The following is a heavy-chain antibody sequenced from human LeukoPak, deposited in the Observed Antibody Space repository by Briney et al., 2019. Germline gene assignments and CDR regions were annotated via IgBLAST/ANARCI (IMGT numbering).Heavy chain of an antibody. CDR3: ARGVDSNYPDAFDI. V-gene: IGHV4-30-2*01. Sequence: SETLSLTCAVSGGSLSSGGYSWGWLRQPPGTGLEWFGYIYHSVSTYYNPSLKSRVTISVDRSKNQFSLKLSSVTAADAAVYYCARGVDSNYPDAFDIWGQGTMVTVSS. J-gene: IGHJ3*02. CDR1: GGSLSSGGYS. CDR2: IYHSVST. D-gene: IGHD4-11*01.